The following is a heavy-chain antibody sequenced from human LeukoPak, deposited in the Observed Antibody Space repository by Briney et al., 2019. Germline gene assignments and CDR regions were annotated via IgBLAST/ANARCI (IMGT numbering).Heavy chain of an antibody. V-gene: IGHV3-23*01. CDR2: ISGSGGST. CDR3: AKETVWFGELGPSYNWFDP. Sequence: GGPLRPSCAAPGFTFSSYAMSWVRKAPGKGLEWFSAISGSGGSTYYADSVKGRFTISRDNSKNTLYLQMNSLRAEDTAVYYCAKETVWFGELGPSYNWFDPWGQGTLVTVSS. D-gene: IGHD3-10*01. J-gene: IGHJ5*02. CDR1: GFTFSSYA.